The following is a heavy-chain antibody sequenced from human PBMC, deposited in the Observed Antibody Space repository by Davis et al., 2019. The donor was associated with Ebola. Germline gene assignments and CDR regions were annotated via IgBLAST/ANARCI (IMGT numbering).Heavy chain of an antibody. CDR2: INPNSGGT. CDR1: GYTFTGYY. D-gene: IGHD2-2*01. V-gene: IGHV1-2*04. J-gene: IGHJ5*02. CDR3: ARANLYCSSTSCYWFDP. Sequence: AASVKVSCKASGYTFTGYYMHCVRHAPGQGLEWTGWINPNSGGTNYAQKFQGWVTMPRDTSISTAYMQLSRLRSDDTAVYYCARANLYCSSTSCYWFDPWGQGTLVTVSS.